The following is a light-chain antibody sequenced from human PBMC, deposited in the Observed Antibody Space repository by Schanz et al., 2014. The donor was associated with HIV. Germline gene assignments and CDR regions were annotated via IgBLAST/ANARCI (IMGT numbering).Light chain of an antibody. J-gene: IGLJ2*01. CDR1: SSNIGAGYD. V-gene: IGLV1-40*01. Sequence: QSVLTQPPSVSGAPGQRVTMSCTGSSSNIGAGYDVHWYQQVPGTAPTLLIYDNNQRPSWLPDRFSASKSGTSATLDITGLQTGDEADYYCGTWDSTLSAWVLGGGTKLTVL. CDR2: DNN. CDR3: GTWDSTLSAWV.